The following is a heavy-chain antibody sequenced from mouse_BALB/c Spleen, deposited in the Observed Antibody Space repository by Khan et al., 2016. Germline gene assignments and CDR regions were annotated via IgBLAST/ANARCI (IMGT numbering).Heavy chain of an antibody. CDR3: ARSPYFFDY. Sequence: VQLQQSGAELVRPGALVKLTCKASGFNIKDYYMHWVKQRPEQGLEWIGWIDPENGNSIYDPKFQGKASITADTSSNTAYLQVNSLTSEDTAVYYCARSPYFFDYWGQGTTLPVSS. V-gene: IGHV14-1*02. J-gene: IGHJ2*01. CDR1: GFNIKDYY. CDR2: IDPENGNS.